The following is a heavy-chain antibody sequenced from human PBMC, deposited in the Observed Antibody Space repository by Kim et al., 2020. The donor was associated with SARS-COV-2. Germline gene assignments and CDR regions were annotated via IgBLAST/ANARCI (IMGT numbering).Heavy chain of an antibody. D-gene: IGHD4-17*01. Sequence: GESLKISCQGSGYSFNNYWVGWVRQMPGKGLEWMGIIYPGDSDTRYSPSFQGQVTISADKSITTTYLQWSSLKASDTAMYYCARRRSNFEKYGDFDLWGQGTLVTVSS. V-gene: IGHV5-51*01. CDR1: GYSFNNYW. J-gene: IGHJ5*02. CDR3: ARRRSNFEKYGDFDL. CDR2: IYPGDSDT.